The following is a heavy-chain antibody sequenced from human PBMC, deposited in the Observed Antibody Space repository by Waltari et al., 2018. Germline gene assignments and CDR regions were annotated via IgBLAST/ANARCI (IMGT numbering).Heavy chain of an antibody. D-gene: IGHD2-2*01. J-gene: IGHJ3*01. V-gene: IGHV4-38-2*02. Sequence: QVKLQESGPGLVRPSETLSLTCLVSDQSIKSGFYWGWLRLPPGKGLAWIGSGYHSGATYYNPSISSRVTSSVDTSKNQVFLRLASVTAADTGMYYCARDHSTSWSHDAYDVWGPGTMVTVAS. CDR2: GYHSGAT. CDR1: DQSIKSGFY. CDR3: ARDHSTSWSHDAYDV.